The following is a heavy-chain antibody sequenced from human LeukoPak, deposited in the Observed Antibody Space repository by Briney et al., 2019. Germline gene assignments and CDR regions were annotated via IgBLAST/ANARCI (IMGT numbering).Heavy chain of an antibody. J-gene: IGHJ4*02. CDR3: ARVTGYTIEDYFDY. D-gene: IGHD3-9*01. Sequence: SETLSLTCTVSGGSLSSSSYYWSWIRQPPGKGLEWIGYVFYSGSTNYNPSLRSRVTISVDTSKNQFSLKLSSVTAADTAVYYCARVTGYTIEDYFDYWGQGTLVTVSS. V-gene: IGHV4-61*01. CDR2: VFYSGST. CDR1: GGSLSSSSYY.